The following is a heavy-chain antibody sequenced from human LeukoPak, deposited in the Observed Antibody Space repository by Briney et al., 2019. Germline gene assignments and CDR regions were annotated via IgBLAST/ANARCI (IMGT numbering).Heavy chain of an antibody. CDR2: IRSKANSYAT. D-gene: IGHD2-15*01. J-gene: IGHJ6*03. CDR3: TRHACSGGSCYSGGYYMDV. CDR1: GFTFSGSA. Sequence: GGSLRLSCAASGFTFSGSAMHWVRQAPGKGLEWVGRIRSKANSYATAYAASVKGRFTISRDDTKNTAYLQMNSLKTEDTAVYYCTRHACSGGSCYSGGYYMDVWGKGTTVTVSS. V-gene: IGHV3-73*01.